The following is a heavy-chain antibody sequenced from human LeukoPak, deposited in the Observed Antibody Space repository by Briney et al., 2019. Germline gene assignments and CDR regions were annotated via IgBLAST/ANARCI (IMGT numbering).Heavy chain of an antibody. Sequence: GGSLRLSCAASGFPFSSYAMSWVRQAPEKGLQCVSAISGSGGSTYYADSVKGRFTISRDNSKNTLYLQMNSLRAEDTAVYYCAKALYYYDSSGYYWIAFDIWGQGTMVTVSS. D-gene: IGHD3-22*01. CDR2: ISGSGGST. V-gene: IGHV3-23*01. J-gene: IGHJ3*02. CDR3: AKALYYYDSSGYYWIAFDI. CDR1: GFPFSSYA.